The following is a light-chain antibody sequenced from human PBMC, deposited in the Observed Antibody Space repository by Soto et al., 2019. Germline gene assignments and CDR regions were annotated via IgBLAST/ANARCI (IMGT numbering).Light chain of an antibody. CDR2: DVN. V-gene: IGLV2-14*03. Sequence: QSALTQPASVSGSPGQSITISCTGTSSDVGGYTYVSWYQQHPGKAPKLIIYDVNNRPSGISARFSGSRSGNPASLIISGLRAEDEADYYCSSYTGSNTLGVFGGGTKLTVL. CDR1: SSDVGGYTY. CDR3: SSYTGSNTLGV. J-gene: IGLJ3*02.